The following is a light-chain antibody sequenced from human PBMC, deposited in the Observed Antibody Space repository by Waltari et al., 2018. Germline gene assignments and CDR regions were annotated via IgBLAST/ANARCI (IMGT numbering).Light chain of an antibody. CDR1: SSNIGINT. CDR2: ANY. V-gene: IGLV1-44*01. CDR3: ATWDDSLNGRV. Sequence: QSVLTQPPLASGTPGQRVTISCSGNSSNIGINTVTWYQQLPGTAPKVLIFANYPRPEGVPDRFSASKSDTSASLAISGLQSEDEADYFCATWDDSLNGRVFGGGTKLTVL. J-gene: IGLJ3*02.